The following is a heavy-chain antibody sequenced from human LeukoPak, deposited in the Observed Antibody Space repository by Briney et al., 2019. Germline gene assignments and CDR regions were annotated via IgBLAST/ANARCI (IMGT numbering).Heavy chain of an antibody. Sequence: PGGSLRLSCAASGFTFDDYAMHWVRQAPGKGLEWVSGISWNGGSTGYADSVKGRFTISRDNAKNSLYLQMNSLRAEDTALYYCARLGGYDWGGYYYYYMDVWGKGTTVTVSS. CDR3: ARLGGYDWGGYYYYYMDV. V-gene: IGHV3-20*04. J-gene: IGHJ6*03. CDR2: ISWNGGST. D-gene: IGHD5-12*01. CDR1: GFTFDDYA.